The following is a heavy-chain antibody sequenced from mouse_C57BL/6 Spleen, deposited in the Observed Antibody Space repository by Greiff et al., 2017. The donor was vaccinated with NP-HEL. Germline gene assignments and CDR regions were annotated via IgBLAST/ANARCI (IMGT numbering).Heavy chain of an antibody. CDR2: IYPGDGDT. Sequence: QVQLQQSGPELVKPGASVKISCKASGYAFSSSWMNWVKQRPGKGLEWIGRIYPGDGDTNYNGKFKGKATLTADKSSSTAYMQLSSLTSEDSAVYFCAREGYYGSSLLDYWGQGTTLTVSS. CDR1: GYAFSSSW. J-gene: IGHJ2*01. D-gene: IGHD1-1*01. CDR3: AREGYYGSSLLDY. V-gene: IGHV1-82*01.